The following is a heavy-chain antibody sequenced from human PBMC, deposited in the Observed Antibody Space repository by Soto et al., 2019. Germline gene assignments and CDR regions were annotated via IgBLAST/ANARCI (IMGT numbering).Heavy chain of an antibody. Sequence: EVQLVESGGDLVQPGGSLRLSCVGSGFTFSNYGMNWVRQGPGKGLEWLSSISKSGATTYYADSVRGRFTISRDNAKNSLYLQMNSLRDEDMAVYYCARDGYCVSSSFSFLPDVWGQGTTVTVSS. J-gene: IGHJ6*02. CDR2: ISKSGATT. V-gene: IGHV3-48*02. D-gene: IGHD2-2*03. CDR3: ARDGYCVSSSFSFLPDV. CDR1: GFTFSNYG.